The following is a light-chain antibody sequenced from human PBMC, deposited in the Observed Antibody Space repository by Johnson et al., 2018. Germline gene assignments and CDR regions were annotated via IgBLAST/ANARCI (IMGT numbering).Light chain of an antibody. CDR1: SSNIGNNY. CDR2: ENN. V-gene: IGLV1-51*02. Sequence: QSVLTQPTSVSAAPGQKVTISCSGSSSNIGNNYVSWYQQLPGTAPKLLIYENNKRTSGVPDRFSGSKSGTSATLGITGLQTGDEADYYCGTWDSSLSAGKVFGTGTKVTV. CDR3: GTWDSSLSAGKV. J-gene: IGLJ1*01.